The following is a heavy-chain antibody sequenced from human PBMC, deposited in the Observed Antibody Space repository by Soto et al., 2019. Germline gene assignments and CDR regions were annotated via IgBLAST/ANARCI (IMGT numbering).Heavy chain of an antibody. J-gene: IGHJ4*02. CDR1: GGSISSYY. CDR3: ARRTDDSSDPGGPSSDY. Sequence: SETLSLTCSVSGGSISSYYWSWIRQPPGKGLEWIGYIYYSGSTNYNPSLKSRVTISVDTSKNQFSLKLSYVTAADTAVHYCARRTDDSSDPGGPSSDYWGQGTLVIVSP. V-gene: IGHV4-59*01. D-gene: IGHD3-22*01. CDR2: IYYSGST.